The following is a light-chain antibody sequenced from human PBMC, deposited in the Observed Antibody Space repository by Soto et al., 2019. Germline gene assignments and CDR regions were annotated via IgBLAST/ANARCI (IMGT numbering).Light chain of an antibody. V-gene: IGLV2-14*01. CDR2: GVG. J-gene: IGLJ1*01. Sequence: QSALTQPASVSGSPGQSITISCTGSSSDVGAYNYVSWYLQHPGKAPKLLIYGVGNRPSGVSARFSGSKSGDTASLTISGLQAEDEDDYYCRSYAHGSIYVFGTGTKLTVL. CDR3: RSYAHGSIYV. CDR1: SSDVGAYNY.